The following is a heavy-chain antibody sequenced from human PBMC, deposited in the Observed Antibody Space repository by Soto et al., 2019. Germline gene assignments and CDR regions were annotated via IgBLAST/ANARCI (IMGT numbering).Heavy chain of an antibody. V-gene: IGHV4-34*01. CDR2: INYSGST. Sequence: SETLSLTCAVYGGSFSGYYWSWIRQPPGKGLEWIGEINYSGSTNYNPSLKSRVTISVDTSKNQFSLKLSSVTAADTAVYYCAREGRDGYNYYWGQGTLVTVSS. CDR1: GGSFSGYY. CDR3: AREGRDGYNYY. D-gene: IGHD5-12*01. J-gene: IGHJ4*02.